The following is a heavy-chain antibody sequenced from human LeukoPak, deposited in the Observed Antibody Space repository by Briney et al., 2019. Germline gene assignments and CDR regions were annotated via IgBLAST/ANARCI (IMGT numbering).Heavy chain of an antibody. D-gene: IGHD4-17*01. J-gene: IGHJ4*02. Sequence: SETQSLTCTVSGGSISSSSYYWGWIRQPPGKGLEWIGSIYYSGSTYYNPSLKSRVTISVDTSKNQFSLKLSSVTAADTAVYYCARRRDYGDYYFDYWGQGTLVTVSS. CDR1: GGSISSSSYY. V-gene: IGHV4-39*01. CDR2: IYYSGST. CDR3: ARRRDYGDYYFDY.